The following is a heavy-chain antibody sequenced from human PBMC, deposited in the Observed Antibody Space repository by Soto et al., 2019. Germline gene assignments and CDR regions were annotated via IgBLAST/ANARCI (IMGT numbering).Heavy chain of an antibody. J-gene: IGHJ6*03. CDR2: IYPGDSDT. CDR1: GYSFTSYW. Sequence: GESLKISCKGSGYSFTSYWIGWVRQMPGKGLEWMGIIYPGDSDTRYSPSFQGQVTISADKSISTAYLQWSSLKASDTAMYYCARQRRIAVAGNYYYYYMDVWGKGTTVTVSS. CDR3: ARQRRIAVAGNYYYYYMDV. V-gene: IGHV5-51*01. D-gene: IGHD6-19*01.